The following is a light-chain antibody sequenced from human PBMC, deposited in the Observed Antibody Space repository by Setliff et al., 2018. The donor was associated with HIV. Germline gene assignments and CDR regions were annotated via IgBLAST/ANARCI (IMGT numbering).Light chain of an antibody. CDR1: SSDVGGYNY. J-gene: IGLJ1*01. V-gene: IGLV2-14*03. Sequence: QSALTQPASVSGSPGQSITISCTGTSSDVGGYNYVSWYQQHPNKAPKLMIYELSDRPSGVSNRFSGSKSGNTASLTISGLQAEDEADYYCSSYTTNTTVVFGTGTKVTVL. CDR3: SSYTTNTTVV. CDR2: ELS.